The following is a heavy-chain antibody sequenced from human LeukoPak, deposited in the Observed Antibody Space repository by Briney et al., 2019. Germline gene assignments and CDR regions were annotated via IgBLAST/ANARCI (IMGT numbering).Heavy chain of an antibody. V-gene: IGHV1-69*13. CDR2: IIPIFGTA. CDR1: GGTFSSYA. J-gene: IGHJ6*02. CDR3: ARGSGYYDSSGLYYYYGMDV. D-gene: IGHD3-22*01. Sequence: LVKVSCKASGGTFSSYAIRWVRQAPGQGLEWMGGIIPIFGTANYAQKFQGRVTITADESTSTAYMELSSLRSEDTAVYYCARGSGYYDSSGLYYYYGMDVWGQGTTVTVSS.